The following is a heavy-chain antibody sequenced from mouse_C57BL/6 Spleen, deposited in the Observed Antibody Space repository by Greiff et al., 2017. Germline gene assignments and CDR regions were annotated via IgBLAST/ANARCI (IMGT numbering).Heavy chain of an antibody. D-gene: IGHD1-1*01. J-gene: IGHJ4*01. V-gene: IGHV5-4*01. Sequence: EVHVVESGGGFVKPGGSLKLSCAASGFTFSSYAMSWVRQTPEKRLEWVATISDGGSYTYYPDNVKGRFTISRDNAKNNLYLQLSHLKSEDTAMYYCARGDYYGSRGAMDYGGQGTSVTVSS. CDR3: ARGDYYGSRGAMDY. CDR1: GFTFSSYA. CDR2: ISDGGSYT.